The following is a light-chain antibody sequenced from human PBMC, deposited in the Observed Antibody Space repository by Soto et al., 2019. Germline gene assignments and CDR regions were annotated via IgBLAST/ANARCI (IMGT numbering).Light chain of an antibody. CDR2: GAS. J-gene: IGKJ1*01. CDR1: QSVSSSY. V-gene: IGKV3-20*01. CDR3: QQYGSSLRT. Sequence: EIVLTQSPGTLSLSPGERATLSCRASQSVSSSYLAWYQQKPGQAPRLLIYGASSRATGSPDRFSGSGSGTDFTLTISRLEPEDVAEYYCQQYGSSLRTFGQGTKVEIK.